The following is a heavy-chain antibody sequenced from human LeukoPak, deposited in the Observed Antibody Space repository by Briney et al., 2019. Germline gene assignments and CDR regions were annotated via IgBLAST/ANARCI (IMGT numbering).Heavy chain of an antibody. D-gene: IGHD5-12*01. J-gene: IGHJ4*02. CDR1: GFTFSSYA. CDR2: ISYDGSNK. CDR3: ARGPSGYHNT. V-gene: IGHV3-30*04. Sequence: GGSLRLSCAASGFTFSSYAMHWVRQAPGKGLEWVAVISYDGSNKYYADSVKGRFTISRDNSKNTLYPQMNSLRAEDTAVYYCARGPSGYHNTGGQGTLVTVSS.